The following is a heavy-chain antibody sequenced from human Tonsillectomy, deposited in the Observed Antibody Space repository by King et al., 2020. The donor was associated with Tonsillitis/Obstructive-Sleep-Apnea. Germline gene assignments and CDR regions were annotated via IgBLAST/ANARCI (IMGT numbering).Heavy chain of an antibody. V-gene: IGHV3-15*01. J-gene: IGHJ6*03. D-gene: IGHD3-16*01. Sequence: VQLVESGGGLVKPGGSLRLSCAASGFTFTNAWMSWVRQAPGKGLEWVGRIKSKGSGGTTDYAAPMKGRFTISRDDSKNTLYLQMNSLKTEDTAVYYCXWINRVGGLTAESYYYYMDVWGXGTTVTVSS. CDR3: XWINRVGGLTAESYYYYMDV. CDR2: IKSKGSGGTT. CDR1: GFTFTNAW.